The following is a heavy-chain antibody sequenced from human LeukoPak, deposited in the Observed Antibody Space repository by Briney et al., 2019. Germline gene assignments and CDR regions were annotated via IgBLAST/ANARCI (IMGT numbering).Heavy chain of an antibody. CDR2: ISSSSSTI. V-gene: IGHV3-48*04. D-gene: IGHD6-13*01. CDR1: GFTFSSYT. J-gene: IGHJ6*03. Sequence: GGSLRLSCAASGFTFSSYTMNWVRQAPGKGLEWVSYISSSSSTIYYADSVKGRFTISRDNAKNSLYLQMNSLRAEDTAVYYCARETSSSWYNYYYMDVWGKGTTVTISS. CDR3: ARETSSSWYNYYYMDV.